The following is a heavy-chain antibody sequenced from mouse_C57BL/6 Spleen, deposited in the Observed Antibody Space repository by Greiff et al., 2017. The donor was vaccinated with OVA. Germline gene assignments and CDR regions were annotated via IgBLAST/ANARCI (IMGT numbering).Heavy chain of an antibody. J-gene: IGHJ1*03. CDR2: ISYDGSN. D-gene: IGHD1-1*01. V-gene: IGHV3-6*01. CDR1: GYSITSGYY. CDR3: ARVYGSAGYFDV. Sequence: EVKLQESGPGLVKPSQSLSLTCSVTGYSITSGYYWNWIRQFPGNKLEWMGYISYDGSNNYNPSLKNRISITRDTSKNQFFLKLNSVTTEDTATYYCARVYGSAGYFDVWGTGTTVTVSS.